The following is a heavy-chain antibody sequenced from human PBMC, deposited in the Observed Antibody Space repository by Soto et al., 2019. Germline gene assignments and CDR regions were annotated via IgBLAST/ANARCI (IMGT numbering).Heavy chain of an antibody. CDR2: ISSSGNYM. Sequence: EVQLVESGGGLVKPGGSLRLSCAASGFTFSNYGMNWVRQAPGKGLEWVSSISSSGNYMYYADSVKGRFTISRDNAKNSLYLQMNSLRAEYTAVYYCARDCSSTSCYGGHFDYWGQGTLVTVSS. D-gene: IGHD2-2*01. CDR1: GFTFSNYG. J-gene: IGHJ4*02. V-gene: IGHV3-21*01. CDR3: ARDCSSTSCYGGHFDY.